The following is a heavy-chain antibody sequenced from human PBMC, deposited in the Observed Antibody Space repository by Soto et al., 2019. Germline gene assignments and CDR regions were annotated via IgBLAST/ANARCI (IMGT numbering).Heavy chain of an antibody. D-gene: IGHD6-13*01. CDR2: IWYDGSNK. Sequence: GGSLRLSCAASGFTFSSYGMHWVRQAPGKGLEWVAVIWYDGSNKYYADSVKGRFTISRDNSKNTLYLQMNSLRAEDTAVYYCARDRVKQQRARRDSGMDVWGQGTTVTVSS. V-gene: IGHV3-33*01. J-gene: IGHJ6*02. CDR3: ARDRVKQQRARRDSGMDV. CDR1: GFTFSSYG.